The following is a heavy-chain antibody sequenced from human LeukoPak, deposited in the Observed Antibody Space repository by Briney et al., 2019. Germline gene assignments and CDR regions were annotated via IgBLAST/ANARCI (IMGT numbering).Heavy chain of an antibody. D-gene: IGHD2-15*01. J-gene: IGHJ6*03. CDR2: IIPIFCTA. Sequence: SVKVSCKASGGTFSSYAISWVRQAPGQGLEWMGGIIPIFCTANYAQKFQGRVTITADKSTSTAYMELSRLRSEDTAVYYCERGCSGGSCYSYYMDVWGKGATVTVSS. CDR3: ERGCSGGSCYSYYMDV. V-gene: IGHV1-69*06. CDR1: GGTFSSYA.